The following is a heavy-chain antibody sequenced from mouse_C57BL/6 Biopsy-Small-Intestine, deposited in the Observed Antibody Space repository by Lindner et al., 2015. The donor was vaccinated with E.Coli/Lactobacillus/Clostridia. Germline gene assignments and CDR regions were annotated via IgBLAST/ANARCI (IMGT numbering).Heavy chain of an antibody. J-gene: IGHJ3*01. CDR3: ARSRYDFAY. V-gene: IGHV1-42*01. CDR2: INPSTGGT. CDR1: GYSFTGYY. D-gene: IGHD2-3*01. Sequence: VQLQESGPELVKPGASVKISCKASGYSFTGYYMNWVKQSPEKSLEWIGEINPSTGGTTYNQKFKAKATLTVDKSSSTAYMQLKSLTSEDSAVYYCARSRYDFAYWGQGTLVTVSA.